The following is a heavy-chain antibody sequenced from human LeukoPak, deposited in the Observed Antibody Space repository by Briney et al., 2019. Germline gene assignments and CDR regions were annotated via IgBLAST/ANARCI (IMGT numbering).Heavy chain of an antibody. CDR3: AITVDCRATTDCYSYFHH. Sequence: GGSLRLSCAASGFTFRNYAMNWVRQAPGKGLEWVSVIIGDGTRTYYADSVRGRFTISRDNAKDTLYLQVNSLRAEDTAVYYCAITVDCRATTDCYSYFHHWGQGTLVTVSS. CDR2: IIGDGTRT. D-gene: IGHD2-21*02. CDR1: GFTFRNYA. V-gene: IGHV3-23*01. J-gene: IGHJ1*01.